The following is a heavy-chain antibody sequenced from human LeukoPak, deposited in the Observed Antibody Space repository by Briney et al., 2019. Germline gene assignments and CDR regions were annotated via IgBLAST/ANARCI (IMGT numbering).Heavy chain of an antibody. Sequence: SETLSLTCAVYGGSFSGYYWSWIRQPPGKGLEWIGEINHSGSTNYNPSLKSRVTVSVDTSKNQFSLKLSSVTAADTAVYYCARDRSGTQLWNKAYYFDYWGQGTLVTVST. CDR1: GGSFSGYY. J-gene: IGHJ4*02. D-gene: IGHD5-18*01. V-gene: IGHV4-34*01. CDR2: INHSGST. CDR3: ARDRSGTQLWNKAYYFDY.